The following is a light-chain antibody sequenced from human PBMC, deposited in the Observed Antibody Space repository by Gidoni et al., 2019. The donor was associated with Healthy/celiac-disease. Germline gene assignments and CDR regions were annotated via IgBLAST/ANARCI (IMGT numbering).Light chain of an antibody. CDR1: QTVSSSY. CDR3: QQYGSSPPVT. J-gene: IGKJ4*01. V-gene: IGKV3-20*01. CDR2: GAS. Sequence: EIVLTQSPGTLSLSPGESATLPCRASQTVSSSYLAWYQQKPGQAPRLLIYGASSRATGIPDRFSGSGSGTDFTLTISRLEPEDFAVDYCQQYGSSPPVTFGGGTKVEIK.